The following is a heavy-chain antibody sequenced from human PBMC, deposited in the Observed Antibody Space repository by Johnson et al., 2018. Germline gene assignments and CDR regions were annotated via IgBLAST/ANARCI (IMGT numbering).Heavy chain of an antibody. Sequence: EVQLVETGGTLVQPGGSLRLSCAASGFTFSNYWIHWVRQAPGEGLVWVSRITSDGSNTDYAGSVKGRFTLTRDNARNMVYLQMNSLRVEDTALYYCAIDNGYSPPFDAWGQGTMVTISS. CDR2: ITSDGSNT. CDR1: GFTFSNYW. D-gene: IGHD1-26*01. CDR3: AIDNGYSPPFDA. V-gene: IGHV3-74*01. J-gene: IGHJ3*01.